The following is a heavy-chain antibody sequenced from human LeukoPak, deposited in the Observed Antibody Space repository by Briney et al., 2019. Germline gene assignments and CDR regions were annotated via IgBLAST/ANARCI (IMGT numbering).Heavy chain of an antibody. V-gene: IGHV3-9*01. Sequence: GRSLRLSCAASGSTFDDCAMHWVRQVPGKGLEWVSGISWDSDYKGYADSVKGRFTISRDNTKNSLYLQMNSLRVEDTALYFCAKGRGFENHYYYGMDVWGQGTTVTVSS. D-gene: IGHD3-10*01. CDR1: GSTFDDCA. CDR2: ISWDSDYK. J-gene: IGHJ6*02. CDR3: AKGRGFENHYYYGMDV.